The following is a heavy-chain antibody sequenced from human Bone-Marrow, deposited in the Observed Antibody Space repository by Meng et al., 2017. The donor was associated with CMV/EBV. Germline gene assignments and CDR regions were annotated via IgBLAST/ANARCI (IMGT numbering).Heavy chain of an antibody. CDR3: SKKAVSPPSLDNWFDP. J-gene: IGHJ5*02. Sequence: GGSLRLSCAASGFTFSSYAMNWVRQAPGKGLEWISTISRSGSNTYYADSVKGRFTISRVNAKNSLYLQMNSLRADDTALYYCSKKAVSPPSLDNWFDPWGQGTLVTVSS. CDR1: GFTFSSYA. CDR2: ISRSGSNT. V-gene: IGHV3-48*03. D-gene: IGHD5/OR15-5a*01.